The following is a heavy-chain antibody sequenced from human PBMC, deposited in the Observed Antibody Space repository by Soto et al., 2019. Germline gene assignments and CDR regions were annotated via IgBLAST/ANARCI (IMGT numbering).Heavy chain of an antibody. V-gene: IGHV4-31*03. CDR2: IYYSGST. J-gene: IGHJ6*02. Sequence: SETLSLTCTVSGGSISSGGYYWSWIRQHPGKDLEWIGYIYYSGSTYYNPSLKSRVTISVDTSKNQFSLNLSSVTAADTAVYYCAASCVGCGGFNYYGMDVWGQGTTVT. CDR3: AASCVGCGGFNYYGMDV. D-gene: IGHD2-21*01. CDR1: GGSISSGGYY.